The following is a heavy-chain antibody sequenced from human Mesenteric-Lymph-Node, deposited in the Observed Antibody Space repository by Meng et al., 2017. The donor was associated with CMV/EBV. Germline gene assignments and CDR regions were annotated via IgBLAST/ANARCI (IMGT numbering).Heavy chain of an antibody. CDR1: GFTFSSYS. J-gene: IGHJ6*02. Sequence: GESLKISCAASGFTFSSYSMNWVRQAPGKGLEWVSSISSSSSYIYYADSVKGRFTISRDNAKNSLYLQMNSLRAEDTAVYYCAREPSGDGMDVWGQGTTVTVSS. CDR3: AREPSGDGMDV. CDR2: ISSSSSYI. V-gene: IGHV3-21*01. D-gene: IGHD7-27*01.